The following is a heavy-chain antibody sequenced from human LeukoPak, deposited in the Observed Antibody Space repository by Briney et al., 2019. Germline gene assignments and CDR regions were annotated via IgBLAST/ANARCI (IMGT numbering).Heavy chain of an antibody. CDR2: ISSSGSTI. CDR3: ARGTFGVVKAYYYYYMDV. D-gene: IGHD3-3*01. V-gene: IGHV3-11*04. J-gene: IGHJ6*03. Sequence: GGSLRLSCAASGFTFSDYYMSWIRQAPGKGLEWVSYISSSGSTIYYADSVKGRFTISRDNAKNSLYLQMNSLRAENTAVYYCARGTFGVVKAYYYYYMDVWGKGTTVTVSS. CDR1: GFTFSDYY.